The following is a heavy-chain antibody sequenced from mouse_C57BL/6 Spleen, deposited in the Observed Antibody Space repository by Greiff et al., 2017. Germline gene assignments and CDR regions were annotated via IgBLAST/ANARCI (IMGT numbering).Heavy chain of an antibody. CDR3: TRDLDGYDDWFAY. CDR1: GFTFSSYA. J-gene: IGHJ3*01. V-gene: IGHV5-9-1*02. Sequence: EVKLMESGEGLVKPGGSLKLSCAASGFTFSSYAMSWVRQTPEKRLAWVAYISSGGDYIYYADTVKGRFPISRANARNTLYLQMDSLKSEDTAMYYCTRDLDGYDDWFAYWGQGTLVTVSA. D-gene: IGHD2-2*01. CDR2: ISSGGDYI.